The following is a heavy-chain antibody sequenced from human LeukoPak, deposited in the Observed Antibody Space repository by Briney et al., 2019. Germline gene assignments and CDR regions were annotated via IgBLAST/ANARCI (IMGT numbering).Heavy chain of an antibody. J-gene: IGHJ4*02. D-gene: IGHD5-12*01. Sequence: AGGSLRLSCTASGFTFRKYWLHWVRQPPGKGLEWVSVIYSGGSTYYADSVKGRFTISRDNSKNTVYLQMNSLRAEDTAVYYCARLSDYDSGFDYWGQGTLVTVSS. CDR3: ARLSDYDSGFDY. CDR1: GFTFRKYW. CDR2: IYSGGST. V-gene: IGHV3-53*01.